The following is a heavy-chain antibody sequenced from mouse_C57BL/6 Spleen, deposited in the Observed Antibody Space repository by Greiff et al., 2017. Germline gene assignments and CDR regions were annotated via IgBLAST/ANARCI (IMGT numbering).Heavy chain of an antibody. Sequence: VQLQQSVAELVRPGASVKLSCTASGFNIKNTYMHWVKQRPEQGLEWIGRIDPANGNTKYAPEFQGKATITADTSANTAYRQRSSLTSEDTAIYYGALNDCGSSDGYFDVWGTGTTVTVSS. D-gene: IGHD1-1*01. V-gene: IGHV14-3*01. J-gene: IGHJ1*03. CDR2: IDPANGNT. CDR1: GFNIKNTY. CDR3: ALNDCGSSDGYFDV.